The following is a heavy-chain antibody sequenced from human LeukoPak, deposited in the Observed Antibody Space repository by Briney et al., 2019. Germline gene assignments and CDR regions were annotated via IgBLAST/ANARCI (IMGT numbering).Heavy chain of an antibody. J-gene: IGHJ5*02. V-gene: IGHV1-18*01. CDR1: GYTFNNYG. CDR2: ISAYNGNT. CDR3: ARGDIVATNWFDP. D-gene: IGHD5-12*01. Sequence: ASVKVSCKTSGYTFNNYGISWVRQAPGQGLEWMGWISAYNGNTNYAQKLQGRVTMTTDTSTNTAYMELRSLRSDDTAVYYCARGDIVATNWFDPWGQGTLVTVSS.